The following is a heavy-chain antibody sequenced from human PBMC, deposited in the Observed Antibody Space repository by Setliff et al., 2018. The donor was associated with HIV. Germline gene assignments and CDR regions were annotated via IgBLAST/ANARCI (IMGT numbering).Heavy chain of an antibody. Sequence: PGGSLRLSCVASGFTFSSYTMSWVRQAPGKGLEWVSAISGSGTYTYYADSVKGRFTISRDNSKNTLYLQMNSLRAEDTAVYYCAKGFSVDYWGQGTLVTVSS. V-gene: IGHV3-23*01. CDR3: AKGFSVDY. CDR1: GFTFSSYT. CDR2: ISGSGTYT. D-gene: IGHD3-10*01. J-gene: IGHJ4*02.